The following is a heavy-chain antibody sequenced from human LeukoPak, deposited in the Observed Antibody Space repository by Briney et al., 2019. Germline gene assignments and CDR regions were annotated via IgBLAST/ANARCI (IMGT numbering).Heavy chain of an antibody. CDR1: GYTFTSYY. CDR2: VDPEDGET. J-gene: IGHJ4*02. V-gene: IGHV1-69-2*01. Sequence: WASVKVSCKASGYTFTSYYMHWVQQAPGKGLEWMGLVDPEDGETIYAQKFQGRVTITADESTSTAYMELSSLRSEDTAVYYCARDTSNYYDSTSYFDYWGQGTLVTVSS. CDR3: ARDTSNYYDSTSYFDY. D-gene: IGHD3-22*01.